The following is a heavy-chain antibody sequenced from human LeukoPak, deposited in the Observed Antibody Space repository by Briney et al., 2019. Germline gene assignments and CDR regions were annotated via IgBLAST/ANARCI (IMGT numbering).Heavy chain of an antibody. CDR3: ARDFGGMTTVTTRGKRSYNWFDP. V-gene: IGHV1-2*02. Sequence: ASVKVSCKASGCTFTGYYMHWVRQAPGQGLEWMGWINPNSGGTNYAQKFQGRVTMTRDTSISTAYMELSRLRSDDTAVYYCARDFGGMTTVTTRGKRSYNWFDPWGQGTLVTVSS. D-gene: IGHD4-17*01. CDR1: GCTFTGYY. CDR2: INPNSGGT. J-gene: IGHJ5*02.